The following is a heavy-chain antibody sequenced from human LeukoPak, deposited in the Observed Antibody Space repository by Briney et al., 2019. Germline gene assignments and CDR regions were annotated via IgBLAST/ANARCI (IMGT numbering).Heavy chain of an antibody. CDR3: ASPGVPAADFHGAFDI. CDR2: IIPIFGTA. CDR1: GGTFSSYA. Sequence: SVKVSCKASGGTFSSYAISWVRQAPGQGLEWMGGIIPIFGTANYAQKFQGRVTITADESTSTAYMELSSLRSEDTAVYYCASPGVPAADFHGAFDIWGQGTMVTVSS. D-gene: IGHD2-2*01. J-gene: IGHJ3*02. V-gene: IGHV1-69*13.